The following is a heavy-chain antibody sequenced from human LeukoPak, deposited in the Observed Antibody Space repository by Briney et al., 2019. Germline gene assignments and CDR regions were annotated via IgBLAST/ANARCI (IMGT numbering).Heavy chain of an antibody. CDR1: GLTFTNYW. J-gene: IGHJ5*02. Sequence: GGSLRLSCAASGLTFTNYWMSWVRQAPGKGLEWVANIKQDGSEKYYVESVKGRFIISRDNSKNSLYLQVCSPRAEDTAVYYCARGGNPPGKRITMVRGVIITSWFDPWGQGTLVTVSS. CDR3: ARGGNPPGKRITMVRGVIITSWFDP. D-gene: IGHD3-10*01. V-gene: IGHV3-7*01. CDR2: IKQDGSEK.